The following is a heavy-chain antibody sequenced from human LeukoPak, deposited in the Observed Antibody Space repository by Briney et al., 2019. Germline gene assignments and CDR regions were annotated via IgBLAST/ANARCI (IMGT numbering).Heavy chain of an antibody. CDR3: ARGYYYVGSGYYPPDY. CDR2: ISYDGSNK. D-gene: IGHD3-22*01. J-gene: IGHJ4*02. V-gene: IGHV3-30-3*01. CDR1: GFTFSSYT. Sequence: PGRSLRLSCAASGFTFSSYTMHWVRQAPGKGLEWVAVISYDGSNKYHADSVKGRFTISRDNSKNTLYLQMNSLRAEDTAVYYCARGYYYVGSGYYPPDYWGQGTLAIVSP.